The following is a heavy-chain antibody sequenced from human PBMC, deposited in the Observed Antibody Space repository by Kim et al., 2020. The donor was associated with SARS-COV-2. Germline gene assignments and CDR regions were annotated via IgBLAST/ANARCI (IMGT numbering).Heavy chain of an antibody. CDR3: ARDTSENFDY. V-gene: IGHV3-48*04. CDR2: TI. J-gene: IGHJ4*02. Sequence: TIYYADSVKGRFTISRDNAKNSLYLQMNSLRAEDTAVYYCARDTSENFDYWGQGTLVTVSS.